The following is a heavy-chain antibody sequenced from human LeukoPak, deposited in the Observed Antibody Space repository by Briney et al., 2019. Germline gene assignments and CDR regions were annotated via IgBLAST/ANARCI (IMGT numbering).Heavy chain of an antibody. Sequence: ASVKVSCKAPGYTFTGYYMHWVRQAPGQGLEWMGWINPNSGGTNYAQKFQGRVTMTRDTSISTAYMELSRLRSDDTAVYYCARDFPRYCSGGSCYSFGYWGQGTLVTVSS. CDR3: ARDFPRYCSGGSCYSFGY. V-gene: IGHV1-2*02. CDR1: GYTFTGYY. J-gene: IGHJ4*02. CDR2: INPNSGGT. D-gene: IGHD2-15*01.